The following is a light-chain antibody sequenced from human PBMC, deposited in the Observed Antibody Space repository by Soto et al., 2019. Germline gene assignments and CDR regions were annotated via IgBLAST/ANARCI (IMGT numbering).Light chain of an antibody. CDR2: GAS. J-gene: IGKJ4*01. CDR3: QQYGSSPLT. CDR1: QSVSSSY. Sequence: EIVLTLSPGTLSLSPGERATLSCRASQSVSSSYLGWYQQKPGQAPRLLISGASSRATGIPDRFSGSGSGTDFTLTISRLEPEDFAVYYCQQYGSSPLTFGGGTKVDIK. V-gene: IGKV3-20*01.